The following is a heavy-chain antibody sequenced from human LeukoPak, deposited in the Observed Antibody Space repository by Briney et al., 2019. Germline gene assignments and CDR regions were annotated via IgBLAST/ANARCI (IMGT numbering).Heavy chain of an antibody. CDR1: GYSLTSYD. CDR3: ARGRYSSGWINWFDP. D-gene: IGHD6-19*01. Sequence: ASVKVSCKASGYSLTSYDINWVRQATGQGLEWMGWMNPNSGNTSYAQKFQGRVTMTRNTSISTAYMELSSLRSEDTAVYYCARGRYSSGWINWFDPWGQGTLVTVSS. J-gene: IGHJ5*02. V-gene: IGHV1-8*01. CDR2: MNPNSGNT.